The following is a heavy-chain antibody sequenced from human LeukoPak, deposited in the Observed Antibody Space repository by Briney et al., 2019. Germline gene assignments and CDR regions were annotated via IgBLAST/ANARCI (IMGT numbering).Heavy chain of an antibody. D-gene: IGHD1-26*01. Sequence: GESLKISCKGSGYSINNYWIGWVRQMPGKGLEWMGRIDPSDSYTNYSPSFQGHVTISADKSISTAYLQWSSLKASDTAMYYCARRVGATGWFDPWGQGTLVTVSS. CDR1: GYSINNYW. CDR3: ARRVGATGWFDP. J-gene: IGHJ5*02. CDR2: IDPSDSYT. V-gene: IGHV5-10-1*01.